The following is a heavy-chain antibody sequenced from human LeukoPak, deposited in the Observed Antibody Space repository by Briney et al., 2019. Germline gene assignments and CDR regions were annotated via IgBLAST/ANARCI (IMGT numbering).Heavy chain of an antibody. J-gene: IGHJ4*02. CDR3: ARALYGDYENYFDY. D-gene: IGHD4-17*01. Sequence: GGSLRLSCAASGFTFSSHAMHWVRQAPGKGLEWVAVISYDGSNKYYADSVKGGFTISRDNSKNTLYLQMNSLRAEDTAVYYCARALYGDYENYFDYWGQGTLVTVSS. V-gene: IGHV3-30*04. CDR2: ISYDGSNK. CDR1: GFTFSSHA.